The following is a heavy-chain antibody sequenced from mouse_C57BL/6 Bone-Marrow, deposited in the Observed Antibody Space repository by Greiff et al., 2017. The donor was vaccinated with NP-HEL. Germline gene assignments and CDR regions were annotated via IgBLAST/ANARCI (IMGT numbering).Heavy chain of an antibody. CDR2: IRLKSDNYAT. V-gene: IGHV6-3*01. CDR1: GFTFSNYW. CDR3: TVPSRGSCVVGY. J-gene: IGHJ4*01. D-gene: IGHD1-1*01. Sequence: EVQRVESGGGLVQPGGSMKLSCVASGFTFSNYWMNWVRQSPEQGLEWVAQIRLKSDNYATHYAESVKGRFTTSRDDYKSSVYLQMNNLRAEDAGMYYCTVPSRGSCVVGYWGQGTSVTVSS.